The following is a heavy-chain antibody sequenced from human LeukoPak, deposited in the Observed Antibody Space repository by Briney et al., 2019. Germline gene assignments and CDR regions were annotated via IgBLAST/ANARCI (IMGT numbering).Heavy chain of an antibody. D-gene: IGHD6-19*01. CDR3: ARSGGFIAVAGRFDY. Sequence: SETLSLACTVSGYSISSGYYWGWIRQPPGKGLEWIGSIYHSGSTYYNPSLKSRVTISVDTSKNQFSLKLSSVTAADTAVYYCARSGGFIAVAGRFDYWGQGTLVTVSS. V-gene: IGHV4-38-2*02. CDR2: IYHSGST. CDR1: GYSISSGYY. J-gene: IGHJ4*02.